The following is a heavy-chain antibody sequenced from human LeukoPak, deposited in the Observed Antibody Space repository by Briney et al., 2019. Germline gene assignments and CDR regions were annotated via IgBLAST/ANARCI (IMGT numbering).Heavy chain of an antibody. Sequence: SETLSLTCTVSGGSISSYYWGWIRQPPGKGLEWIGSIYYSGSTYYNPSLKSRVTISVDTSKNQFSLKLSSVTAADTAVYYCARQVAVVVAADFDYWGQGTLVTVSS. V-gene: IGHV4-39*01. CDR3: ARQVAVVVAADFDY. D-gene: IGHD2-15*01. J-gene: IGHJ4*02. CDR1: GGSISSYY. CDR2: IYYSGST.